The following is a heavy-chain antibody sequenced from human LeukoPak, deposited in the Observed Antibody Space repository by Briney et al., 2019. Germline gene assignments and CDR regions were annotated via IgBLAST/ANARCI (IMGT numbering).Heavy chain of an antibody. CDR1: GFTFSSYD. Sequence: PGGSLRLSCAASGFTFSSYDMHWVRQATGKGLEWVSTIGTAGDTYYPGSVKGRFTISRENAKNSLYLQMNSLRAGDTAVYYCARGPSYSREIDYWGQGTLVTVSS. D-gene: IGHD6-13*01. CDR2: IGTAGDT. J-gene: IGHJ4*02. V-gene: IGHV3-13*04. CDR3: ARGPSYSREIDY.